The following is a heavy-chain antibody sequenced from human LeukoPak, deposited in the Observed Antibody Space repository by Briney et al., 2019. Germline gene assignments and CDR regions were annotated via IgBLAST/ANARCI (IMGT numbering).Heavy chain of an antibody. CDR2: ISYDGSNK. CDR1: GFTFSSYA. J-gene: IGHJ6*03. CDR3: ARRMTVTYYYYYYMDV. Sequence: GGSLRLSCAASGFTFSSYAMHWVRQAPGKGLEWVAVISYDGSNKYYADSVKGRFTISRDNSKNTLYLQMNSLRAEDTAVYYCARRMTVTYYYYYYMDVWGKGTTVTVSS. V-gene: IGHV3-30*04. D-gene: IGHD4-17*01.